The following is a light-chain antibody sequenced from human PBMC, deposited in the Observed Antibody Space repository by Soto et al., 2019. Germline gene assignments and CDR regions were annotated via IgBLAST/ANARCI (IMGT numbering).Light chain of an antibody. CDR2: SAN. CDR1: TGAVTNDNY. V-gene: IGLV7-43*01. CDR3: LLYFGGAQV. J-gene: IGLJ2*01. Sequence: QTVVTQDPSLTVSPGGTVTLTCASSTGAVTNDNYPNLLQQKPGQAPRGLIYSANNRHSWTPARFSGCLLGGKAALTLSGVQPEDEGDYYCLLYFGGAQVFGGGTKVTVL.